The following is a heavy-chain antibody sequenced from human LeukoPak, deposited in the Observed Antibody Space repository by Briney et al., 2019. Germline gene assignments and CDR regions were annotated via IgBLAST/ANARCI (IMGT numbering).Heavy chain of an antibody. CDR1: GFTFSSYW. CDR2: IKQDGSEQ. CDR3: ARDDYMVRGLPTDY. Sequence: GGSLRLSCAASGFTFSSYWMSWVRQAPGKGLEWVANIKQDGSEQYYVDSVKGRFTLSRDNAKNSLYLQMNSLRAEDTAVYYCARDDYMVRGLPTDYWGQGTLVTVSS. D-gene: IGHD3-10*01. V-gene: IGHV3-7*01. J-gene: IGHJ4*02.